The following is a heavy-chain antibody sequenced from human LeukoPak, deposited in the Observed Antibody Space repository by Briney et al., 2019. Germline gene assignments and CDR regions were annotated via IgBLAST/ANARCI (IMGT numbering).Heavy chain of an antibody. V-gene: IGHV3-21*01. CDR2: ISGSSSYT. CDR1: GFTFSSYS. Sequence: GGSLRLSCAASGFTFSSYSMNWVRQAPGKGLEWVSSISGSSSYTFYADSVRGRFTISRDNSKNTLFLQMNSLRAEDTAVYYCARDFSGSSRVDYWGQGTLVTVSS. J-gene: IGHJ4*02. D-gene: IGHD3-10*01. CDR3: ARDFSGSSRVDY.